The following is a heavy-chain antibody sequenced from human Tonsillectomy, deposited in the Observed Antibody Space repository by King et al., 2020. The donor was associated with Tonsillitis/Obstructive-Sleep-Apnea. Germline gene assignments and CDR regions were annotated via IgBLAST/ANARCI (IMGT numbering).Heavy chain of an antibody. CDR2: ISSSSSHT. V-gene: IGHV3-11*06. D-gene: IGHD5-18*01. CDR3: ARDRGSVRAYSYNLDY. J-gene: IGHJ4*02. Sequence: VQLVESGGGLAKPGGSLRLSCAASGFIFSDHYMSWIRQAPGKGLEWVSYISSSSSHTNYADSVKGRFTISRDNAKKSLYLQMNSLRAEDTAVYYCARDRGSVRAYSYNLDYWGQGTLVTVSS. CDR1: GFIFSDHY.